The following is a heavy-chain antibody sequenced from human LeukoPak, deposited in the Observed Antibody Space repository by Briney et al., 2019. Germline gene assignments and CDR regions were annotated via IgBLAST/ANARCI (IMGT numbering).Heavy chain of an antibody. J-gene: IGHJ4*02. CDR3: ARETPGSYYLNPGL. V-gene: IGHV1-46*01. CDR2: INPSGGST. D-gene: IGHD1-26*01. CDR1: GYTFTSYY. Sequence: ASVKASCKASGYTFTSYYMHWVRQAPGQGLEWMGIINPSGGSTSYAQKFQGRVTITADESTSTAYMELSSLRSEDTAVYYCARETPGSYYLNPGLWGQGTLVTVSS.